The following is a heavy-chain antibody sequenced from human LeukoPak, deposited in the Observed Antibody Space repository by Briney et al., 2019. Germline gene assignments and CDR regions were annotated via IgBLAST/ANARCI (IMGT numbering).Heavy chain of an antibody. CDR3: ARGLIVVVPAVYYYGMDV. CDR2: IYCSGST. Sequence: PSETLSLTCTVSGGSISSGGYYWSWIRQHPGKGLEWIGYIYCSGSTYYNPSLKSRVTISVDTSKNQFSLKLSSVTAADTAVYYCARGLIVVVPAVYYYGMDVWGQGTTVTVSS. J-gene: IGHJ6*02. V-gene: IGHV4-31*03. CDR1: GGSISSGGYY. D-gene: IGHD2-2*01.